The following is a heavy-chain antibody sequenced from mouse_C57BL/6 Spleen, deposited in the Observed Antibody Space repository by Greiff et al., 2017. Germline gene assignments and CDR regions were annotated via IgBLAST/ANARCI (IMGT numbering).Heavy chain of an antibody. CDR1: GYTFTDYE. V-gene: IGHV1-15*01. J-gene: IGHJ4*01. Sequence: QVQLQQSGAELVRPGASVTLSCKASGYTFTDYEMHWVKQTPVHGLEWIGAIDPETGGTAYNQKFKGKAILTADKSSSTAYMELRSLTSEDSAVYYCTRSPGNYGEDYWGQGTSATVSS. CDR2: IDPETGGT. D-gene: IGHD2-1*01. CDR3: TRSPGNYGEDY.